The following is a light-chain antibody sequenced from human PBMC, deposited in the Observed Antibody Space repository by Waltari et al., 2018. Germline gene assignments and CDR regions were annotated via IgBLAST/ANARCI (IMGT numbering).Light chain of an antibody. CDR3: QQYGSLPIT. J-gene: IGKJ5*01. Sequence: EIVLTQSPGTLSLSPGEGATLSCRASQSVSSSYLAWYQQKPGQAPRLLIYGASSRATGIPDRFSGSGSGTDCTLTSSRLEPEDFAVYYCQQYGSLPITFGQGTRLEIK. CDR1: QSVSSSY. CDR2: GAS. V-gene: IGKV3-20*01.